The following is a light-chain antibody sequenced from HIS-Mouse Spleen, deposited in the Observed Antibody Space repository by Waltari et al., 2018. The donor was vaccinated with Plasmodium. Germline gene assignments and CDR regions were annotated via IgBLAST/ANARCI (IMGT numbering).Light chain of an antibody. CDR2: QDS. Sequence: SYELTQPPSVSVSPGQTASITCSGDNLGDKYACWYQQKPGQSPVLVIYQDSKRPSGSAARFSCSNAGDTATVTISGTQAMDEADYYCQAWDSSTAWVFGGGTKLTVL. CDR1: NLGDKY. V-gene: IGLV3-1*01. CDR3: QAWDSSTAWV. J-gene: IGLJ2*01.